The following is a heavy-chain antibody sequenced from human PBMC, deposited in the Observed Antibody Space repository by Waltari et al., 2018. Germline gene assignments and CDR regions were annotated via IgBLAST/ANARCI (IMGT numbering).Heavy chain of an antibody. CDR3: ARRGRLSSYFFDY. Sequence: QLHLQESGPGLLKPSETLSLTCAVSGYSIGGCDFWGWIWQPPGKGLEWIGSIYPGGDTYFNPSLKSRVTISVDKSKNQYSLNLRSMTAADTAVYYCARRGRLSSYFFDYWGQGTLVTVSS. J-gene: IGHJ4*02. CDR2: IYPGGDT. D-gene: IGHD2-15*01. V-gene: IGHV4-38-2*01. CDR1: GYSIGGCDF.